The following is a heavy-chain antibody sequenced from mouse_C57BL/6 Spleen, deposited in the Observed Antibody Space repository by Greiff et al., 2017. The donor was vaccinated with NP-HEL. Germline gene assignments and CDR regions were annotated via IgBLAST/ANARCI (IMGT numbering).Heavy chain of an antibody. CDR3: ARREVYDGYSAWFAY. CDR1: GYTFTSYD. D-gene: IGHD2-3*01. J-gene: IGHJ3*01. Sequence: VQLQQSGPELVKPGASVKLSCKASGYTFTSYDINWVKQRPGQGLEWIGWIYPRDGSTKYNEKFKGKATLTVDTSSSTEYMELHSLTSEDSAVYFCARREVYDGYSAWFAYWGQGTLVTVSA. CDR2: IYPRDGST. V-gene: IGHV1-85*01.